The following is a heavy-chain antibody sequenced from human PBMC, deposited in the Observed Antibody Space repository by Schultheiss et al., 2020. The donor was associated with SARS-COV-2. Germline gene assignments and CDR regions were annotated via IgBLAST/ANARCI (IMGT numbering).Heavy chain of an antibody. D-gene: IGHD3-22*01. CDR3: ARDGYYYDSSGFDY. V-gene: IGHV4-34*01. J-gene: IGHJ4*02. Sequence: SETLSLTCAVYGGSFSGYYWSWIRQPPGKGLEWIGYIYYSGSTYYNPSLKSRVTISVDTSKNQFSLKLSSVTAADTAVYYCARDGYYYDSSGFDYWGQGTLVTVSS. CDR1: GGSFSGYY. CDR2: IYYSGST.